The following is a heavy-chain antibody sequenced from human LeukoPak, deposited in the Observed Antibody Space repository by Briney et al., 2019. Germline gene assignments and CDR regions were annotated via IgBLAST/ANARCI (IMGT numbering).Heavy chain of an antibody. Sequence: EGSLRLSCAASGFTFSSFEVNWVRQAPGKGLEWISHISHTFDIKYADSVKGRFIISRDNAKNSQYLQMTSLRAQDTGIYYCARSSGSYRPFDSWGQGTLVIVSS. D-gene: IGHD3-22*01. V-gene: IGHV3-48*03. CDR3: ARSSGSYRPFDS. CDR2: ISHTFDI. CDR1: GFTFSSFE. J-gene: IGHJ4*02.